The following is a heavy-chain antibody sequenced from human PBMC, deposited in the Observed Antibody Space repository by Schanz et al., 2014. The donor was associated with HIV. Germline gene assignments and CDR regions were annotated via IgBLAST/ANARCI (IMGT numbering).Heavy chain of an antibody. Sequence: EVQLLESAGGLVQPGGSLRLSCVASGFTFNNYAMTWVRQAPGKGLEWVSSISESGGRSYYADSVKGRLTISRDNSKNTLYLQLKSLRPEDTAVYYCAKDRNYYDSKYRGKGNYYYYYGMDVWGQGTTVTVSS. CDR3: AKDRNYYDSKYRGKGNYYYYYGMDV. D-gene: IGHD3-22*01. V-gene: IGHV3-23*01. CDR1: GFTFNNYA. CDR2: ISESGGRS. J-gene: IGHJ6*02.